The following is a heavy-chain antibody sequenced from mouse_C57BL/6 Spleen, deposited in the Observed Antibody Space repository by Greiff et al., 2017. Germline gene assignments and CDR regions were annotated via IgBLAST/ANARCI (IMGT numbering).Heavy chain of an antibody. Sequence: QVQLKQSGAELARPGASVKMSCKASGYTFTSYTMHWVKQRPGQGLEWIGYINPSSGYTKYNQKFKDKATLTADKSSSTAYMQLSSLTSEDSAVYYCARSGGKGYAMDYWGQGTSVTVSS. CDR3: ARSGGKGYAMDY. D-gene: IGHD2-1*01. J-gene: IGHJ4*01. CDR1: GYTFTSYT. CDR2: INPSSGYT. V-gene: IGHV1-4*01.